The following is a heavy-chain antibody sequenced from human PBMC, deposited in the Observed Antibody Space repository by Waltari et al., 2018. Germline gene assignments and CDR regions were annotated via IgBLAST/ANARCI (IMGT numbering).Heavy chain of an antibody. Sequence: DVRLSESGGGLAQPGGSLRLSWLASEFPLSNSAMSWVRQAPGKGLEWVSALVRSGFGTHYADSVKGRFAISRDNAKNTLYLQMNSLRAEDTAVYYCAKCEMYDSGWCAFFRYWGQGTLVTVSS. CDR2: LVRSGFGT. CDR1: EFPLSNSA. D-gene: IGHD6-19*01. CDR3: AKCEMYDSGWCAFFRY. V-gene: IGHV3-23*01. J-gene: IGHJ4*02.